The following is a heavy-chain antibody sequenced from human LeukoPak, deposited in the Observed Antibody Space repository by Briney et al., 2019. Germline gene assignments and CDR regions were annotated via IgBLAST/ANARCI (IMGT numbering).Heavy chain of an antibody. V-gene: IGHV3-74*01. D-gene: IGHD1-20*01. CDR2: ISNDGSGT. CDR1: GFTFSSYW. J-gene: IGHJ4*02. CDR3: ARDLSNWNDARGTY. Sequence: GGSLRLSCAASGFTFSSYWMHWVRQAPGEGLVWVSHISNDGSGTTYADSVKGRFTISRDNAKNTLYLQMNSLRAEDTAVYYCARDLSNWNDARGTYWGQGTLVTVSS.